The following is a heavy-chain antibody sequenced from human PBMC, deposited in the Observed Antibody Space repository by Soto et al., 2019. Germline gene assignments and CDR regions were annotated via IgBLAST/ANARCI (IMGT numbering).Heavy chain of an antibody. J-gene: IGHJ4*02. Sequence: QVLLVQSGAEVKKPGSSVKVSCKLSGATFSSYAMCWVRQAPGQGLEWIGGIIPFFGTPNYAQKFQGRVTITADTSTATSYMELSSLRSDDTAVYYCARDKGAYYSHLVYWGQGTLVTVSS. CDR1: GATFSSYA. V-gene: IGHV1-69*06. CDR2: IIPFFGTP. CDR3: ARDKGAYYSHLVY. D-gene: IGHD3-22*01.